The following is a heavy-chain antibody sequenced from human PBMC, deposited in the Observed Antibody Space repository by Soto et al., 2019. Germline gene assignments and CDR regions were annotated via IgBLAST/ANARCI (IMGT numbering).Heavy chain of an antibody. J-gene: IGHJ6*02. CDR2: IIPFFHAP. D-gene: IGHD6-19*01. CDR1: GGTFSRNA. CDR3: AKVRYSSPMGYYYGMDV. V-gene: IGHV1-69*13. Sequence: GASVKVSCKASGGTFSRNAISWVRQAPGQGLEWMGGIIPFFHAPNYAQKFQGRVTITADESTSTSYMEVNNLRSEDTAVYYCAKVRYSSPMGYYYGMDVWGQGTTVTVSS.